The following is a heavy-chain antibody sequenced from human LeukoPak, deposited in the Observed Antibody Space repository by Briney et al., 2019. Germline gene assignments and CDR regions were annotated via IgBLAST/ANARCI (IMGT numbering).Heavy chain of an antibody. J-gene: IGHJ3*02. D-gene: IGHD2-15*01. CDR3: ARTPNLGYCSGGSCGLGDAFDI. V-gene: IGHV4-38-2*02. CDR1: GYSISSGYY. Sequence: PSETLSLTCIVSGYSISSGYYWGWIRQPPGKGLEWIGSIYHSGSTYYNPSLKSRVTISVDKSKNQFSLKLSSVTAADTAVYYCARTPNLGYCSGGSCGLGDAFDIWGQGTMVTVSS. CDR2: IYHSGST.